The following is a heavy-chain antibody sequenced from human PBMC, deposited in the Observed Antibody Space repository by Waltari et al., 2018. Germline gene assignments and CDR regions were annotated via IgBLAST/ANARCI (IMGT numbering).Heavy chain of an antibody. V-gene: IGHV3-53*01. CDR1: GFTVGTNY. Sequence: EVQLVESGGGLIQPGGSLRLSFEASGFTVGTNYLCWVRQAPGKGLEWVSVIYSGGSTYYADSVKGRFTISRDNSKNTLYLQMNSLRAEDTAVYYCARGTNSAFDIWGQGTMVTVSS. CDR2: IYSGGST. D-gene: IGHD1-7*01. J-gene: IGHJ3*02. CDR3: ARGTNSAFDI.